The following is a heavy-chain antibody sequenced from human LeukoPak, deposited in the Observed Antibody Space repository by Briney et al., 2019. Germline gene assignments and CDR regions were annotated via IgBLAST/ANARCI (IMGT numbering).Heavy chain of an antibody. Sequence: PGGSLRLSCAASGFTFSDYYMSWIRQAPGKGLEWASYISSSGSTIYYADSVKGRFTISRDNAKNSLYLQMNSLRAEDTAVYYCATKVKCSRERPYYFDYWGQGTLVTVSS. V-gene: IGHV3-11*04. D-gene: IGHD6-13*01. CDR1: GFTFSDYY. CDR3: ATKVKCSRERPYYFDY. J-gene: IGHJ4*02. CDR2: ISSSGSTI.